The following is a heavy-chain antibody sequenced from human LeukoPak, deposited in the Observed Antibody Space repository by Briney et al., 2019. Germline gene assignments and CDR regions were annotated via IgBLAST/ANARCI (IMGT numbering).Heavy chain of an antibody. CDR3: ARYLYYYESSGEDDAFDI. D-gene: IGHD3-22*01. Sequence: TLSLTCTDSGGSISSGIYYWSWIRHPAGKGLEWIGRIYTIGTTNYNPSLKTRATIPVDTSKNQLSLKLSSVSAADTAVYYCARYLYYYESSGEDDAFDIWGQGTMVTVSS. V-gene: IGHV4-61*02. CDR2: IYTIGTT. CDR1: GGSISSGIYY. J-gene: IGHJ3*02.